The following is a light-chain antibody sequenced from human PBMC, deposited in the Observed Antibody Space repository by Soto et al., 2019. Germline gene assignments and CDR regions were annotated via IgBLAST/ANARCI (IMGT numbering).Light chain of an antibody. Sequence: QSVLTQPPSASGSPGQSVTISCTGTSSDVGGYNYVSWFQQHPGKAPKLIIHEVNQRPSGVPDRFSGSKSGNTASLTVSGVQAEDEGTYYCSSYGGYNNVVFGTGTKLTVL. CDR2: EVN. V-gene: IGLV2-8*01. CDR3: SSYGGYNNVV. CDR1: SSDVGGYNY. J-gene: IGLJ1*01.